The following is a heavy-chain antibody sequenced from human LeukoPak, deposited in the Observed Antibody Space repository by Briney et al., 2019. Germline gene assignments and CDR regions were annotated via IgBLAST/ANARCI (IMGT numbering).Heavy chain of an antibody. CDR1: GGSISSYY. J-gene: IGHJ3*02. CDR2: IYYSGST. CDR3: ARAADNWNPHDAFDI. D-gene: IGHD1-20*01. V-gene: IGHV4-59*01. Sequence: SETLSLTCTVSGGSISSYYWSWIRQPPGKGLEWIGYIYYSGSTNYNPSLKSRVTISVDTSKNQFSLKLSSVTAADTAVYYCARAADNWNPHDAFDIWGQGIMVTVSS.